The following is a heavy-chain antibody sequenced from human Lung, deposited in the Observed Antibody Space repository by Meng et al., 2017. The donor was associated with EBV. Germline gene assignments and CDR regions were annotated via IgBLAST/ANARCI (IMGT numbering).Heavy chain of an antibody. CDR1: GRSFSSSY. J-gene: IGHJ4*02. V-gene: IGHV4-34*01. CDR3: ARGGTSSAPFDY. CDR2: INYSGIT. Sequence: QLQEWGDGLLRLSGPPSLTCGVSGRSFSSSYWSWIRQPPGKGLEWIGQINYSGITNYNPSLKSRVTISVDTSKNQFSLSLNSVTAADTAVYYCARGGTSSAPFDYWGQETLVTVSS. D-gene: IGHD2-2*01.